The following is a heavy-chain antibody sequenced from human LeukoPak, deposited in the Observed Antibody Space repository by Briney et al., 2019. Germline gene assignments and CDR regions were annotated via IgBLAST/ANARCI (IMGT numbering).Heavy chain of an antibody. Sequence: GGSLRLSCAASGFTFSTYGMSWVRQAPGRGLEWVSAISGSGGGTYFADSVKGRFTISRDNAKNSVYLQMNSLRAEDTAVYYCAREYCTDTSCYSRWFDPWGQGTLVTVSS. J-gene: IGHJ5*02. CDR3: AREYCTDTSCYSRWFDP. D-gene: IGHD2-2*01. CDR1: GFTFSTYG. V-gene: IGHV3-23*01. CDR2: ISGSGGGT.